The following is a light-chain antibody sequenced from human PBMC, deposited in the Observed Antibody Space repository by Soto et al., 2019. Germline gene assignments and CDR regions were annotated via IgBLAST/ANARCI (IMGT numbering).Light chain of an antibody. J-gene: IGKJ4*01. Sequence: DIQMTQSPSSVSASVGDRVTITCRASEDIDRRLAWYQQRPGNAPYLLLNSTSNLQSGVPSRFSGSGYGTKFALIISSLHPEDFATYYCQQASGFPLTFGGGTKVEIK. CDR1: EDIDRR. CDR3: QQASGFPLT. CDR2: STS. V-gene: IGKV1-12*01.